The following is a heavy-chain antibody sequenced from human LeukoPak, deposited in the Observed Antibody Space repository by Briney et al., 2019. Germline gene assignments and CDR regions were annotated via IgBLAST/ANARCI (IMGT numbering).Heavy chain of an antibody. Sequence: GGSLRLSCAASGFTFSTYSMNWVRQAPGKGPEWLSYISSSSGTIYYADSVKGRFTISRDNAKNSLYLQMNSLRDEDTAVYYCAREPQSDYGERWFDPWGQGTLVTVPS. CDR1: GFTFSTYS. V-gene: IGHV3-48*02. D-gene: IGHD4-17*01. CDR3: AREPQSDYGERWFDP. CDR2: ISSSSGTI. J-gene: IGHJ5*02.